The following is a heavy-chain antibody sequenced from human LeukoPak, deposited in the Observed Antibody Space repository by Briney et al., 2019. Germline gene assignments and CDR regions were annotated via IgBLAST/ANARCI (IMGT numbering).Heavy chain of an antibody. CDR2: IYTSGNT. J-gene: IGHJ6*03. D-gene: IGHD5-24*01. CDR1: GGSISSGSYY. Sequence: PSETLSLTCTVSGGSISSGSYYWSWIRQPAGKGLEWIGRIYTSGNTNYNPSLKRRITISVDKSKNQFSLKVRSVTAADTAVYYCARGAATGYNYQYFFYMDVWGKGTTVSVSS. V-gene: IGHV4-61*02. CDR3: ARGAATGYNYQYFFYMDV.